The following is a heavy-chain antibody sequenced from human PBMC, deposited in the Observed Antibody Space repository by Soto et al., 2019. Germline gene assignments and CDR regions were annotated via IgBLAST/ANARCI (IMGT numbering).Heavy chain of an antibody. J-gene: IGHJ4*02. CDR3: ARSYDFWSGYSPTY. V-gene: IGHV3-74*01. D-gene: IGHD3-3*01. CDR1: GFTFSNYW. CDR2: IKSDGSST. Sequence: EVQLVESGGGLVQPGGSLRLSCAASGFTFSNYWMHWVRQAPGKGLVWVSRIKSDGSSTTYADSVRGRLTISRDNARNTLFLQMNSLRAEDTAVYYCARSYDFWSGYSPTYWGQRILATVSS.